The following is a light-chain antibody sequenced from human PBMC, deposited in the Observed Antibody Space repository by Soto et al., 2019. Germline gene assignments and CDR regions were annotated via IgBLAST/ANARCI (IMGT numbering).Light chain of an antibody. J-gene: IGKJ1*01. CDR2: GAS. Sequence: EIVLTQSPGTLSLSPGEGATLSCRASQSVSTNFFAWYQQKPGQAPRLLIYGASTRATGIPDRISGSGSGTDFTLTISRLEPEDFAVYYCQQYGRTSWTFGQGTKVDIK. CDR1: QSVSTNF. CDR3: QQYGRTSWT. V-gene: IGKV3-20*01.